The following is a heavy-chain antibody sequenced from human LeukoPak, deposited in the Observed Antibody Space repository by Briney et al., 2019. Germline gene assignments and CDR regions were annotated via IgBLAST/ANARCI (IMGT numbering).Heavy chain of an antibody. J-gene: IGHJ3*02. Sequence: ASVKVSCKASGYTFTGYYMHWVRQAPGQGLEWMGWINPNSGGTNYAQKFQGRVTMTRDTSISTAYMELSRLRSDDTAVYYCARWQYYYETRGAFDIWGQGTMVTVSS. V-gene: IGHV1-2*02. D-gene: IGHD3-22*01. CDR3: ARWQYYYETRGAFDI. CDR1: GYTFTGYY. CDR2: INPNSGGT.